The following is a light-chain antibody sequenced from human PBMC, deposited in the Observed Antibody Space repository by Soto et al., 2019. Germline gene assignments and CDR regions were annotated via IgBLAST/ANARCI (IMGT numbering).Light chain of an antibody. J-gene: IGLJ2*01. CDR3: SSYTGRATLL. V-gene: IGLV2-14*01. CDR1: SSDIGGYNY. Sequence: QSALTQPASVSGSPGQSITISCTGTSSDIGGYNYVSWYQQHPGKAPKLMIYEVNNRPSGVSNRFSGSKSGNTASLTISGLQAEDEADYYCSSYTGRATLLFGGGTKLTVL. CDR2: EVN.